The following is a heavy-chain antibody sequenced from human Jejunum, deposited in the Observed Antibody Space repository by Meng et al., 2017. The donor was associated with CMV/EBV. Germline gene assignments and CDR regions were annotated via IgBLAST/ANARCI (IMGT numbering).Heavy chain of an antibody. CDR1: GYTFTNYG. J-gene: IGHJ4*02. V-gene: IGHV1-18*01. Sequence: QAQLVQSVGGVKKPEASVKVSCKASGYTFTNYGITWVRQAPGQGLEWMGWISAYNGNTNYAQTLQGRVTMTTDTSTSTAYMELGSLRSDDTAVYYCARVEVGITSGDYWGQGTLVTVSS. D-gene: IGHD1-26*01. CDR2: ISAYNGNT. CDR3: ARVEVGITSGDY.